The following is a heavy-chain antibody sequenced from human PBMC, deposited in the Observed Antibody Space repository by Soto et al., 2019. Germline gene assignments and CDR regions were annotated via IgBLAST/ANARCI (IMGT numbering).Heavy chain of an antibody. V-gene: IGHV3-30-3*01. CDR2: ISYDGINK. J-gene: IGHJ6*02. CDR3: ARDWGTVTSYGMDV. CDR1: GFTFSSYA. D-gene: IGHD4-17*01. Sequence: QVQPVESGGGVVQPGRSLRLSCAASGFTFSSYAMEWVRQAPGKGLEWVAVISYDGINKYYADSVKGRFSISRDNSKNTLYLQMSSLRAEDTAVYYCARDWGTVTSYGMDVWGQGTTVTVSS.